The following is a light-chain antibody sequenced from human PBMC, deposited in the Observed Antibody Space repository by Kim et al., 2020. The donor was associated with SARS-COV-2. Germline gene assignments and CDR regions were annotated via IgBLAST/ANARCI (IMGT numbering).Light chain of an antibody. CDR2: DDN. CDR1: FSNIETHS. J-gene: IGLJ1*01. Sequence: QSVLTQPPSASGTPGQTVTMSCSGGFSNIETHSVNWYQQVPGTAPKLLIYDDNQRLSGVPDRFSGSKSGSSASLAISGLQSEDEADYYCAAWDDSLNVRVFGTGTKVTVL. CDR3: AAWDDSLNVRV. V-gene: IGLV1-44*01.